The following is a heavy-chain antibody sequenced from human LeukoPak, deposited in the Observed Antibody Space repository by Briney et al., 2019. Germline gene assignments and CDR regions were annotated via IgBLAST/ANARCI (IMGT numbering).Heavy chain of an antibody. V-gene: IGHV3-7*01. CDR3: AKDQGDYRAFDY. Sequence: TGGSLRLSCAASGFTFSSYWMSWVRQAPGKGLEWVANIKQDGSEKYYVDSVKGRFTFSRDNSKNTLYLQMNSLRAEDAAVYHCAKDQGDYRAFDYWGQGTLVTVSS. CDR2: IKQDGSEK. CDR1: GFTFSSYW. J-gene: IGHJ4*02. D-gene: IGHD4-17*01.